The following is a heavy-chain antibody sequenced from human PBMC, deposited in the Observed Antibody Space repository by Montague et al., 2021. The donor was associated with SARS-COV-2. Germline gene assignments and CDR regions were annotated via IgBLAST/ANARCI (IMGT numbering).Heavy chain of an antibody. V-gene: IGHV3-7*03. CDR1: GFTFSSYG. CDR2: IKEGGSEK. Sequence: SLRLSCAASGFTFSSYGMSWFRQAPVNGLEWVASIKEGGSEKDYXESVKGRFTISRDNAKNSLHLQMNSLRADDTAVYYCARDFAHYTGYVAGYFDYWGQGTLVTVSS. D-gene: IGHD5-12*01. CDR3: ARDFAHYTGYVAGYFDY. J-gene: IGHJ4*02.